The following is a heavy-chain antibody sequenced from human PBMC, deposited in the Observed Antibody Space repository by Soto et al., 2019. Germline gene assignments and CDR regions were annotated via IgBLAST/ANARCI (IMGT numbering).Heavy chain of an antibody. CDR2: IWYDGSSK. CDR3: ARDQITFGVYGMDV. J-gene: IGHJ6*02. CDR1: GFTFSTYG. D-gene: IGHD3-16*01. V-gene: IGHV3-33*01. Sequence: QVQLVESGGGVVQPGRSLRLSCAASGFTFSTYGRHWVRQAPGKGLEWVAVIWYDGSSKSYADSVKGRFTISRDNSKNTVYLQMNSLRAEDTAVYYCARDQITFGVYGMDVWGQGTTVTVSS.